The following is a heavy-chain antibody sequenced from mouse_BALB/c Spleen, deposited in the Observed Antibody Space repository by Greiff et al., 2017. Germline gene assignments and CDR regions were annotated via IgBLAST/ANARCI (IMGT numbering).Heavy chain of an antibody. V-gene: IGHV5-6-3*01. Sequence: EVQLVESGGGLVQPGGSLKLSCAASGFTFSSYGMSWVRQTPDKRLELVATINSNGGSTYYPDSVKGRFTISRDNAKNTLYLQMSSLKSEDTAMYYCARDGYPYYYAMDYWGQGTSVTVSS. CDR3: ARDGYPYYYAMDY. CDR2: INSNGGST. J-gene: IGHJ4*01. CDR1: GFTFSSYG. D-gene: IGHD2-2*01.